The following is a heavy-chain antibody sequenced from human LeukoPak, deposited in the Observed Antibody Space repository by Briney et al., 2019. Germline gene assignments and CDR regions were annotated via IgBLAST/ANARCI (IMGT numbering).Heavy chain of an antibody. J-gene: IGHJ4*02. Sequence: GGTLRLSCAASGFTFSSHGMSWVRQAPGKGLEWVSGIVGGAGGTYYADSVKGRFTISRDNSKNTLYLQMNSLRAEDTAVYYCAKRYSSSWYSSSPDFDYWGQGTLVTVSS. CDR3: AKRYSSSWYSSSPDFDY. D-gene: IGHD6-13*01. CDR1: GFTFSSHG. CDR2: IVGGAGGT. V-gene: IGHV3-23*01.